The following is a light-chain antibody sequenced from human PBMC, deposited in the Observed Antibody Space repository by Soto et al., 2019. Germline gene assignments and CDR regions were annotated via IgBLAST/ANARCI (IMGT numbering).Light chain of an antibody. Sequence: QSVLTQPPSVSGAPGLRVTISCTGNSANIGAGYDVHWYQQLPGTAPKLLIYGDNNRPSGVSDRFSGSKSGTSASLAITGLQAEDEADYYCQSYDNSLSGSWIFGGGTKLTVL. J-gene: IGLJ2*01. V-gene: IGLV1-40*01. CDR3: QSYDNSLSGSWI. CDR1: SANIGAGYD. CDR2: GDN.